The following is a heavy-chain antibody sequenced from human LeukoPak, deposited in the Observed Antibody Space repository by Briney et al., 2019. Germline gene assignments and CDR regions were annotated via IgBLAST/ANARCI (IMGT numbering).Heavy chain of an antibody. V-gene: IGHV1-18*01. CDR1: GYTFTSYG. Sequence: ASVKVSCKASGYTFTSYGMSWVRQAPGQGLEWMGWISAYNGNTNYAQKLQGRVTMTRNTSISTAYMELSSLRSEDTAVYYCARGLGSTSNYWGQGTLVTVSS. CDR3: ARGLGSTSNY. CDR2: ISAYNGNT. D-gene: IGHD2-2*01. J-gene: IGHJ4*02.